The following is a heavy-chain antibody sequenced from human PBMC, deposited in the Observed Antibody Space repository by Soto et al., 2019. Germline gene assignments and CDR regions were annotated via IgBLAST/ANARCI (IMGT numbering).Heavy chain of an antibody. Sequence: SETLSLTCTVSGGSISSYYWSWIRQPPGKGLEWIGYIYYSGSTNYNPSLKSRVTISVDTSKNQFSLKLSSVTAADTAVYYCARVPDYYDSSGYYYNYFDYWGQGTLVTVSS. J-gene: IGHJ4*02. CDR3: ARVPDYYDSSGYYYNYFDY. D-gene: IGHD3-22*01. CDR1: GGSISSYY. CDR2: IYYSGST. V-gene: IGHV4-59*01.